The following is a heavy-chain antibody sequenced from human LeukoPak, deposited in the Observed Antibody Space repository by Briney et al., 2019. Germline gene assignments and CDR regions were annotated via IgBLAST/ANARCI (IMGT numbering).Heavy chain of an antibody. CDR2: ISSSGSTI. J-gene: IGHJ4*02. CDR3: AREIAAADTIDY. CDR1: GFTFSDYY. Sequence: PGGSLRLSCAASGFTFSDYYMSWIRQAPGEGLEWVSYISSSGSTIYYADSVKGRFTISRDNAKNSLYLQMNSLRAEDTAVYYCAREIAAADTIDYWGQGTLVTVSS. D-gene: IGHD6-13*01. V-gene: IGHV3-11*04.